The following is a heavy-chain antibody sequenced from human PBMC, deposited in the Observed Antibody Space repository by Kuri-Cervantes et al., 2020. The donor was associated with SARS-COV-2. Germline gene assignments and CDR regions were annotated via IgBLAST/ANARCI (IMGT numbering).Heavy chain of an antibody. CDR1: GVTVSSNY. D-gene: IGHD2-21*01. V-gene: IGHV3-66*01. CDR3: AKELGEVVD. J-gene: IGHJ4*02. Sequence: LSLTCAASGVTVSSNYMSWVRQAPGKGLEWVSVIYSGGSTYYADSVKGRFTISRDNSKNTLYLQMNSLRAEDTAVYYCAKELGEVVDWGQGTLVTVSS. CDR2: IYSGGST.